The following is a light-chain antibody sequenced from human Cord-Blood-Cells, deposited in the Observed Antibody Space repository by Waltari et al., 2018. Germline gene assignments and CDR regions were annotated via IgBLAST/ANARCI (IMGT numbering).Light chain of an antibody. CDR2: GAS. V-gene: IGKV3-20*01. CDR3: QQYGSSPLT. CDR1: QSVSSSY. Sequence: EIVLTQSPGTLSLSPGERATLSCRASQSVSSSYLAWYKQKPGQAPRLLIYGASSRATGIPDRFSGSGSGTDFTLTLSRLEPEDFAVYYCQQYGSSPLTFGGGTKVEIK. J-gene: IGKJ4*01.